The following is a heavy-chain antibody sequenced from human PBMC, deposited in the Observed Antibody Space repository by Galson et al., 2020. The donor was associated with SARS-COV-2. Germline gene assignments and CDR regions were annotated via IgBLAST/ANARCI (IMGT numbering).Heavy chain of an antibody. D-gene: IGHD2-21*02. CDR3: ARELKVLDCGGYCYSYFHP. Sequence: GGSMRLSCAASGLTISTYWMSWLRQAPGKGLEWVAYIQQDGSEKYYVDSVKGRFTISRDNAKNSVHLQMNSLRAEDTAVYYCARELKVLDCGGYCYSYFHPWGQGTLVTVSS. CDR1: GLTISTYW. J-gene: IGHJ1*01. V-gene: IGHV3-7*01. CDR2: IQQDGSEK.